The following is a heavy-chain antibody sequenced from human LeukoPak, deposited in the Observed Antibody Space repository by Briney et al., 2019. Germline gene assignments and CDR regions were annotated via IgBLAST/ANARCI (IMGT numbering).Heavy chain of an antibody. J-gene: IGHJ4*02. CDR1: GYTFTGYY. CDR3: ATRITGTTGIDY. V-gene: IGHV1-2*02. Sequence: GASVKVSCKASGYTFTGYYMHWVRQSPGQGLEWMGWINPNSGGTNYAQKFQGRVTMTRDTSISTAYMELSRLRSDDTAVYYCATRITGTTGIDYWGQGTLVTVSS. D-gene: IGHD1-7*01. CDR2: INPNSGGT.